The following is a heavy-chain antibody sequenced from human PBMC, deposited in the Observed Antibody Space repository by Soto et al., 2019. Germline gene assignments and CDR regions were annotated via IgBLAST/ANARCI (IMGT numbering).Heavy chain of an antibody. CDR2: MNPNSGNT. J-gene: IGHJ4*02. Sequence: GPGLEWMGGMNPNSGNTGYAQKFQGRVTMTRNTSISTAYMELSSLRSEDTAVYYCASASCSVAFDIWGLRNLVTVPS. V-gene: IGHV1-8*01. D-gene: IGHD2-15*01. CDR3: ASASCSVAFDI.